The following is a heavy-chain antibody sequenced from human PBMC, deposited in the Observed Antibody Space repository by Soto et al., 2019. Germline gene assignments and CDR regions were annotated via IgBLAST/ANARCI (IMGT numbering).Heavy chain of an antibody. Sequence: PSETLSLTCTVSGGSISNYYWTWIRQPAGKGLEWIWRMYTSGSNNYSPSLKSRVTMSVDTSKSQFSLKLSSVTAADTAVYYCAREGYSDIYSYYYTLDVGGQGTTVTVSS. J-gene: IGHJ6*02. CDR3: AREGYSDIYSYYYTLDV. CDR2: MYTSGSN. D-gene: IGHD5-18*01. V-gene: IGHV4-4*07. CDR1: GGSISNYY.